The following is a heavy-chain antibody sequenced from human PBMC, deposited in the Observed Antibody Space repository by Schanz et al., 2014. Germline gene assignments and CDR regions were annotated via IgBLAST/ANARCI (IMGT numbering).Heavy chain of an antibody. D-gene: IGHD2-2*01. CDR3: ARVKYCTITRCYRTETEGIYYMDV. J-gene: IGHJ6*03. V-gene: IGHV3-23*04. Sequence: VQLVESGGGLVQPGGSLRLSCASSGFSFTTYAMSWVRQAPGKGLEWVSSISSGGGSTYYADSVKGRFTISRDNSKNTLYLQMKSLRAEDTAVYYCARVKYCTITRCYRTETEGIYYMDVWGKGTTVTVPS. CDR2: ISSGGGST. CDR1: GFSFTTYA.